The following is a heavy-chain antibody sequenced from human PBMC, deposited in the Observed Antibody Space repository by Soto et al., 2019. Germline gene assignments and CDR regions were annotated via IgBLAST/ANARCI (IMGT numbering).Heavy chain of an antibody. CDR3: AKANRIVVVPAAHFYYYYGMDV. V-gene: IGHV3-30*18. J-gene: IGHJ6*02. Sequence: PVGSLRLSCAASGFTFSSYGMHWVRQAPGKGLEWVAVISYDGSNKYYADSVKGRFTISRDNSKNTLYLQMNSLRAEDTAVYYCAKANRIVVVPAAHFYYYYGMDVWGQGTTVTVSS. CDR2: ISYDGSNK. CDR1: GFTFSSYG. D-gene: IGHD2-2*01.